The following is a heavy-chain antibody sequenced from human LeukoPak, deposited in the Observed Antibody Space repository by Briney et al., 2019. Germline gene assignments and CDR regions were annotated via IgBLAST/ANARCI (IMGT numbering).Heavy chain of an antibody. D-gene: IGHD1-1*01. J-gene: IGHJ4*02. CDR2: IHYSGSS. CDR3: ASGGNWNRHDY. V-gene: IGHV4-59*01. CDR1: GVSISSYY. Sequence: SETLSLICTVSGVSISSYYWSWIRQPPGKGLEWIGFIHYSGSSYYNPSLKSRVTISVDTSKNQFSLKLSSVTAADTAVYYCASGGNWNRHDYWGQGTLVTVSS.